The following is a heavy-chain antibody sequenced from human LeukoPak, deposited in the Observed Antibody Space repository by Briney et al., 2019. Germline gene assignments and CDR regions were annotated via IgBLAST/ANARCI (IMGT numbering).Heavy chain of an antibody. CDR3: AKNYDFWSGYPSDY. CDR2: ISYDGSNK. V-gene: IGHV3-30*18. Sequence: GRSLRLSCAASGFTFSSYGMHWVRQAPGKGLEWVAVISYDGSNKYYADSVKGRFTISRDNSKNTLYLQMNSLRAEDTAVYYCAKNYDFWSGYPSDYWGQGTLVTVSS. D-gene: IGHD3-3*01. CDR1: GFTFSSYG. J-gene: IGHJ4*02.